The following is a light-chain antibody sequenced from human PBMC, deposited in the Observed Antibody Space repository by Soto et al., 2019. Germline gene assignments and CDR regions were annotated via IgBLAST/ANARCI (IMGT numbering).Light chain of an antibody. Sequence: EIVLTQSPDTLSLSPGERATLSCRASQSVGNNYLAWYQQKPGQAPRLLIYNTSKRATGISDRFSGSGSGTDFTLTISRREPEDFAVFYCLQYAKSPQTFGQGTRLAIK. J-gene: IGKJ5*01. CDR2: NTS. CDR3: LQYAKSPQT. CDR1: QSVGNNY. V-gene: IGKV3-20*01.